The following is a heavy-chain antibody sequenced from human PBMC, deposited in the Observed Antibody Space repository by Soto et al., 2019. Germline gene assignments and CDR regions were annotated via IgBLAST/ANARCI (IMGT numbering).Heavy chain of an antibody. CDR2: IYYSGST. CDR3: ASTVAGYLDY. Sequence: PSETLSLTCTVSGGSISSYYWSWIRQPPGKGLEWIGYIYYSGSTNYDPSLKSRVTISVDTSKNQFSLKLSSVTAADTAVYYCASTVAGYLDYWGQGTLVTVSS. D-gene: IGHD6-19*01. J-gene: IGHJ4*02. V-gene: IGHV4-59*08. CDR1: GGSISSYY.